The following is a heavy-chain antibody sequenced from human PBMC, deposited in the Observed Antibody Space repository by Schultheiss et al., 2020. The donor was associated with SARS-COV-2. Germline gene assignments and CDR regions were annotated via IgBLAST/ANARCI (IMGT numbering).Heavy chain of an antibody. CDR2: ISYDGSNK. Sequence: GGSLRLSCAASGFTFSSYAMHWVRQAPGKGLEWVAVISYDGSNKYYADSVKGRFTISRDNSKNTLYLQMNSLRAEDTAVYYCAKKGSSSWYVGWGQGTLVTVSS. J-gene: IGHJ4*02. D-gene: IGHD6-13*01. CDR3: AKKGSSSWYVG. V-gene: IGHV3-30*07. CDR1: GFTFSSYA.